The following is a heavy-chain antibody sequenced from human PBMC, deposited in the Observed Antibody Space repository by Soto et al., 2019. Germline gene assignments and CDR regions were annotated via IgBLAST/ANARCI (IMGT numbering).Heavy chain of an antibody. CDR2: IYYTGST. J-gene: IGHJ4*02. V-gene: IGHV4-59*01. Sequence: QVRLQESGPGLVKPSETLSLTCTVSGGPISSYYWNWIRQPPGKGLEWIGYIYYTGSTNYNPSLKSRVTIPVDTYKNQFSLKLSSVTAADTAVYYCARAFGSTIPSLFWGQGTLVTVSS. CDR1: GGPISSYY. CDR3: ARAFGSTIPSLF. D-gene: IGHD3-16*02.